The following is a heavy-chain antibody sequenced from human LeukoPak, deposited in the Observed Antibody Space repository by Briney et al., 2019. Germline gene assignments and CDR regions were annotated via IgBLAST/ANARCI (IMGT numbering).Heavy chain of an antibody. J-gene: IGHJ4*02. Sequence: GASVKVSCKASGYTFTGYYMHWVRQAPGQGLEWMGWISPNSGGTNYAQKFQGRVTMTRDTSISTAYMELSRLRSDDTAVYYCARQYYDYVWGSYRYLTPFDYWGQGTLVTVSS. D-gene: IGHD3-16*02. V-gene: IGHV1-2*02. CDR1: GYTFTGYY. CDR3: ARQYYDYVWGSYRYLTPFDY. CDR2: ISPNSGGT.